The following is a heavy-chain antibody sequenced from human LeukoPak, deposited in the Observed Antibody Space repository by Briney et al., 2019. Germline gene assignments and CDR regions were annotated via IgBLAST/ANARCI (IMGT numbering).Heavy chain of an antibody. CDR1: GGSISSSSYY. D-gene: IGHD3-10*01. J-gene: IGHJ4*02. Sequence: PSKTLSLTCTVSGGSISSSSYYWGWIRQPPGKGLEWIGSIYYSGSTYYNPSLKSRVTISVDTSKNQFSLKLSSVTAADTAVYYCARQQSAGAFDYWGQGTLVTVSS. CDR3: ARQQSAGAFDY. V-gene: IGHV4-39*01. CDR2: IYYSGST.